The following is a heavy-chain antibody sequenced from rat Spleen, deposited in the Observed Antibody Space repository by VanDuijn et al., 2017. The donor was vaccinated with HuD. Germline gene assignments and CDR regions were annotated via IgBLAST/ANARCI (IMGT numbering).Heavy chain of an antibody. Sequence: QVQLKESGPGLVQPSQTLSLTCTVSGFSLTSYNVHWVRQPPGKGLEWMGRMRYNGDTSYNSALKSRLSISRDTSKSQVFLKMSSLQTEDTATYYCARAGSAAISLGNWFAYWGQGTLVTVSS. CDR3: ARAGSAAISLGNWFAY. J-gene: IGHJ3*01. D-gene: IGHD1-2*01. CDR1: GFSLTSYN. V-gene: IGHV2-63*01. CDR2: MRYNGDT.